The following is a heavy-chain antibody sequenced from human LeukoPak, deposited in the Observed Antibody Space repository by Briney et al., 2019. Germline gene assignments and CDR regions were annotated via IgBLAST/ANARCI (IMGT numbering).Heavy chain of an antibody. D-gene: IGHD3-22*01. CDR2: ITHTRRT. CDR3: ARSLYDSSGYTNDQGYYFDY. V-gene: IGHV4-34*01. Sequence: SETLSLTCAVSGGPFSHYYWNWIRQSPGKGLEWIGEITHTRRTNYNPVLRSRVTISVDTSRNQFSLKLRSMTAADTAVYYCARSLYDSSGYTNDQGYYFDYWGQGTLVTVSS. J-gene: IGHJ4*02. CDR1: GGPFSHYY.